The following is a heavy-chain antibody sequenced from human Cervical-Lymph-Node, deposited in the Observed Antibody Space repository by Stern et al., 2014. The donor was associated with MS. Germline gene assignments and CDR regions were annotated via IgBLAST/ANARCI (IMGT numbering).Heavy chain of an antibody. CDR2: MNPNSGNT. V-gene: IGHV1-8*02. Sequence: VQLVESGAEVKKPGASVKVSCKASGHTFSSYDINWVRRANGQGLEWMGWMNPNSGNTGYAQKFQGRFTMTRNTSISTFYIELSVLTYEDTAVYYCTDLRRGPGFDIWGQGTMVTVSS. J-gene: IGHJ3*02. CDR3: TDLRRGPGFDI. D-gene: IGHD4-17*01. CDR1: GHTFSSYD.